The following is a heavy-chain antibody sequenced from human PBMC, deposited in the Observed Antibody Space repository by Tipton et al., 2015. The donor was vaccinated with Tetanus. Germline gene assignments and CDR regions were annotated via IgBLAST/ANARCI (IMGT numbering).Heavy chain of an antibody. V-gene: IGHV4-34*01. D-gene: IGHD1-7*01. J-gene: IGHJ4*02. Sequence: TLSLTCAVYGGSFNNYFWRWIRQPPGKGLEWIGEISPSGNTNYNPSLKSRVTISADTSRNQFSLTLSSVTAADTAVYYCARANYDSSKKGPFDSWGQGSLVIVSS. CDR3: ARANYDSSKKGPFDS. CDR2: ISPSGNT. CDR1: GGSFNNYF.